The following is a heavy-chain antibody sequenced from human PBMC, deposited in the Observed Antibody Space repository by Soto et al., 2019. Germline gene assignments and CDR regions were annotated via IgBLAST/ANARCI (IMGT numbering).Heavy chain of an antibody. J-gene: IGHJ5*02. Sequence: SETLSLTCTVSGGSISSNTYYWGWIRQPPGKGLEWIGSIYYSGATSYNPSLRSRVTMSVDTSKNQFSLKLNTVTAADTAVYYCARRVGGSWYWFDPWGQGTLVTVSS. CDR3: ARRVGGSWYWFDP. CDR1: GGSISSNTYY. D-gene: IGHD6-13*01. V-gene: IGHV4-39*01. CDR2: IYYSGAT.